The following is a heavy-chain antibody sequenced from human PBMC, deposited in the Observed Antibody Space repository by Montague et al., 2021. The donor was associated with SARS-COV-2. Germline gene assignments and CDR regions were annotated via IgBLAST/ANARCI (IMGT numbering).Heavy chain of an antibody. CDR3: VEIVGAADY. CDR2: IYYSGST. J-gene: IGHJ4*02. CDR1: GGSISSSSYY. D-gene: IGHD1-26*01. Sequence: SETLSLTCTVSGGSISSSSYYWGWIRQAPGKGLEWIGSIYYSGSTYYNPSLKSRVTISVDTSKNQFSLKLSSVTAADTAVYYCVEIVGAADYWGQGTLVTVSS. V-gene: IGHV4-39*01.